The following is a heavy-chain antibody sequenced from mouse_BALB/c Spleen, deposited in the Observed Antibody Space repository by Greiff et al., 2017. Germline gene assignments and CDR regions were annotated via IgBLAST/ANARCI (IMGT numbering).Heavy chain of an antibody. J-gene: IGHJ4*01. Sequence: QVQLQQSGAELVGPGTSVKISCKASGYTFTNYWLGWVKQRPGHGLEWIGDIYPGGGYTNYNEKFKGKATLTADTSSSTAYMQLSSLTSEDSAVYFCARSSSHYYGIYYYAMDYWGQGTSVTVSS. V-gene: IGHV1-63*02. CDR2: IYPGGGYT. CDR1: GYTFTNYW. D-gene: IGHD2-1*01. CDR3: ARSSSHYYGIYYYAMDY.